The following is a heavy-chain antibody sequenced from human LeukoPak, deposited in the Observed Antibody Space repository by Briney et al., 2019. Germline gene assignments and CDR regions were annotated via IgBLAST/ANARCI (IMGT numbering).Heavy chain of an antibody. J-gene: IGHJ4*02. CDR3: ARDGSGSGNYYNVAGFDY. CDR1: GFTFSSYE. CDR2: ISSSGSTI. Sequence: GGSLRLSCAASGFTFSSYEMNWVRQAPGKGLEWVSYISSSGSTIYYANSVKGRFTIPRDNAKNSLYLQMNSLRAEDTAVYYCARDGSGSGNYYNVAGFDYWGQGTLVTVSS. D-gene: IGHD3-10*01. V-gene: IGHV3-48*03.